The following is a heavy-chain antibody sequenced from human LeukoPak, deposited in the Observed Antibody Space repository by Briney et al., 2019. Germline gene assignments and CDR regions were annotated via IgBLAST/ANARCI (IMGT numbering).Heavy chain of an antibody. CDR2: IIPILGIA. V-gene: IGHV1-69*04. D-gene: IGHD3-9*01. Sequence: SVKVSCKASGGTFSSYAISWVRQAPGQGLEWMGRIIPILGIANYAQKFQGRVTITADKSTSTVYMELSSLRSEDTAVYYCARQVDYDILTGYHTFDYWGQGTLVTVSS. CDR1: GGTFSSYA. J-gene: IGHJ4*02. CDR3: ARQVDYDILTGYHTFDY.